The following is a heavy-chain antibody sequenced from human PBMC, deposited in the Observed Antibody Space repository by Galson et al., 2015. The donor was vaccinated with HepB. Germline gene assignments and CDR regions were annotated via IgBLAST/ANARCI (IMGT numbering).Heavy chain of an antibody. CDR3: ARDTPRGEADAFDI. D-gene: IGHD3-10*01. CDR1: GDSVSSNSAA. CDR2: TYYRSKWYN. V-gene: IGHV6-1*01. J-gene: IGHJ3*02. Sequence: AISGDSVSSNSAAWNWIRQSPSRGLEWLGRTYYRSKWYNDYAVSVKSRITINPDTSKNQFSLQLNSVTPEDTAVYYCARDTPRGEADAFDIWGQGTMVTVSS.